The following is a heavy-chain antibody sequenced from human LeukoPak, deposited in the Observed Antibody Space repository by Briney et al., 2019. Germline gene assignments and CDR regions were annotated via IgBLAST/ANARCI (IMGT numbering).Heavy chain of an antibody. CDR2: ISGSGGST. CDR3: AKVPSGWYGAYFDY. V-gene: IGHV3-23*01. Sequence: GGSLRLSCAASGFTFSSYAMSWVRQAPGKGLGWVSAISGSGGSTYYADSVKGRFTISRDNSKNTLYLQMNSLRAEDTAVYYCAKVPSGWYGAYFDYWGQGTLVTVSS. CDR1: GFTFSSYA. D-gene: IGHD6-19*01. J-gene: IGHJ4*02.